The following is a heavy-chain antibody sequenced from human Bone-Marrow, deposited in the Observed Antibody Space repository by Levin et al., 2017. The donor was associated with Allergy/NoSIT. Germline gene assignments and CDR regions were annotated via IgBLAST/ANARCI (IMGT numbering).Heavy chain of an antibody. J-gene: IGHJ3*02. V-gene: IGHV4-34*01. Sequence: SETLSLTCSVYGGSFSGYYWSWIRQPPGKGLEWIGEINHSGSTNYNPSLKSRVTISVDTSKNQFSLKLSSVTAADTAVYYCARARKHLHIVPAAMRYAFDIWGQGTMVTVSS. CDR3: ARARKHLHIVPAAMRYAFDI. D-gene: IGHD2-2*01. CDR1: GGSFSGYY. CDR2: INHSGST.